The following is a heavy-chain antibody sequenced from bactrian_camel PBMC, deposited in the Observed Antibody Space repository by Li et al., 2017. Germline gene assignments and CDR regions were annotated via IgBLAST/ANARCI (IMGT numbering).Heavy chain of an antibody. Sequence: VQLVESGGGLVQPGESLTLSCAASGDTITRYCMGWFRQAPGKEREGVAAIDSDGRSSYRDSVKDRFAISRDNAKNTVYLQMDSLKPEDTALYYCVRDLIDADNYWGQGTQVTVS. CDR1: GDTITRYC. V-gene: IGHV3S53*01. CDR3: VRDLIDADNY. D-gene: IGHD1*01. CDR2: IDSDGRS. J-gene: IGHJ4*01.